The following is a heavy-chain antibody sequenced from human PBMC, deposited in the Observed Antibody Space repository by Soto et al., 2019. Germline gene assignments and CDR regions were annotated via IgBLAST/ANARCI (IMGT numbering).Heavy chain of an antibody. J-gene: IGHJ3*02. CDR1: GGSISSSNW. D-gene: IGHD6-19*01. V-gene: IGHV4-4*02. CDR3: ARGIAVAGRWGGDAFDI. Sequence: KTSETLSLTCAVSGGSISSSNWWSWVRQPPGKGLEWIGEIYHSGSTNYNPSLKSRVTISVDKSKNQFSLKLSSVTAADTAVYYCARGIAVAGRWGGDAFDIWGQGTMVTVSS. CDR2: IYHSGST.